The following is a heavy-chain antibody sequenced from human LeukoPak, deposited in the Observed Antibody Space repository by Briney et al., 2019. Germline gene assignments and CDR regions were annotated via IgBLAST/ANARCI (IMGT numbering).Heavy chain of an antibody. J-gene: IGHJ3*02. CDR1: GFTFSSYA. CDR2: ISYDGSNK. Sequence: GGSLRLSCAASGFTFSSYAMHWVRQAPDKGLEWVAVISYDGSNKYYADSVKGRFTISRDNSKNALYLQMNSLRAEDTAVYYCARDRAAAGTGGDDAFDIWGQGTMVTVSS. V-gene: IGHV3-30-3*01. D-gene: IGHD6-13*01. CDR3: ARDRAAAGTGGDDAFDI.